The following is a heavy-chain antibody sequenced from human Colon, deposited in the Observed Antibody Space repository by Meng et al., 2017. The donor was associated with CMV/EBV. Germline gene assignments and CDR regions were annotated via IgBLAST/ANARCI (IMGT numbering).Heavy chain of an antibody. CDR2: ISFHGRDE. J-gene: IGHJ5*02. CDR1: VFTFSSYS. CDR3: ARGARGQVPNRWFDP. Sequence: AASVFTFSSYSMHWVLQAPGKGLEWVAVISFHGRDEYFADSVKGRFTISRDNSKNTVYLQMNSLRTEDTAVYYCARGARGQVPNRWFDPWGQGTLVT. V-gene: IGHV3-30-3*01. D-gene: IGHD4/OR15-4a*01.